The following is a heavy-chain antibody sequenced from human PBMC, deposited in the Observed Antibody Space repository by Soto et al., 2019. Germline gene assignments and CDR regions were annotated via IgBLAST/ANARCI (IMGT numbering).Heavy chain of an antibody. J-gene: IGHJ5*02. V-gene: IGHV3-73*01. Sequence: GGSLRLSCAASGFTFSGSAMHWVRQASGKGLEWVGRIRSKANSYATAYAASVKGRFTISRDDSKNTAYLQMNSLKTEDTAVYYCTRPLDYNLFDPWGQGTLVTVSS. CDR2: IRSKANSYAT. CDR3: TRPLDYNLFDP. CDR1: GFTFSGSA.